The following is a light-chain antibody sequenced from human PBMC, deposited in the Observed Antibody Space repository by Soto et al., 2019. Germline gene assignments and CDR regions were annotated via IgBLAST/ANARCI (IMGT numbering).Light chain of an antibody. Sequence: EIVLTHSPATLSLCPWDIATLSCGASQSVSSSYLAWFQQKPGLAPRLLIYGALSRATGIPDRFSGSGSGTDFTLTISRLEPEDFAMYYCQQYSSSPWTFGQGTKVDIK. J-gene: IGKJ1*01. CDR3: QQYSSSPWT. CDR2: GAL. V-gene: IGKV3D-20*01. CDR1: QSVSSSY.